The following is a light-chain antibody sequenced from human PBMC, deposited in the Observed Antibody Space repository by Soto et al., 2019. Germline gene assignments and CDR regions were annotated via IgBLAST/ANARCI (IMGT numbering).Light chain of an antibody. CDR2: GAT. CDR1: QSVRSN. CDR3: QQYNSWPLT. V-gene: IGKV3-15*01. J-gene: IGKJ4*01. Sequence: IVMTQSPATLSVSPGDGVTLSCRASQSVRSNSAWYQQKPGQAPRLLIYGATTRATGIPARFSGSGYETDFTLTISSLQSEDFAVYYCQQYNSWPLTFGGGTKVDIX.